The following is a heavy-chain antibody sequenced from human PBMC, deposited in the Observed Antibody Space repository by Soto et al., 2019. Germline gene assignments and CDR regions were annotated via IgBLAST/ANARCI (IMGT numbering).Heavy chain of an antibody. D-gene: IGHD2-15*01. CDR1: GFTFSSYA. CDR2: ISGSGGIP. V-gene: IGHV3-23*01. J-gene: IGHJ5*02. CDR3: AKPLNQQWWGWFDP. Sequence: EVQLLESGGGLVQPGGSLRLSCAASGFTFSSYAMSWVRQAPGKGLEWFSAISGSGGIPYYADSVKGRFTTSRDNYKNTLYLQMNSLRAEDTAVYYCAKPLNQQWWGWFDPWGQGTLVTVSS.